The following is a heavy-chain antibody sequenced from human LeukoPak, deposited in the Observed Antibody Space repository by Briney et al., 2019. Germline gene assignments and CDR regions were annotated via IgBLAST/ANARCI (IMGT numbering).Heavy chain of an antibody. CDR3: ARPRGYSYGYHYYMDV. Sequence: ASVKVSCKASGGTFSSYAISWVRQAPGQGLEWRGGIIPIFGTANYAQKFQGGVTITADESTSTAYLELSSLRSEDTAVYYCARPRGYSYGYHYYMDVWGKGTTVTVSS. V-gene: IGHV1-69*01. J-gene: IGHJ6*03. D-gene: IGHD5-18*01. CDR1: GGTFSSYA. CDR2: IIPIFGTA.